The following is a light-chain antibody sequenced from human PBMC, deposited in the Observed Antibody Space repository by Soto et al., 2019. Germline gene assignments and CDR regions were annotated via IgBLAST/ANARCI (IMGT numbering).Light chain of an antibody. CDR1: NIGSKN. CDR2: RDT. Sequence: SYELTQPLSVSVALGQTARITCGGNNIGSKNVHWYQQKLGQAPVLDIYRDTNRPSGIPERFSGSNSGNTATLTISRAQAGDEADYYCQVWDSSTVFGTGTKVTVL. V-gene: IGLV3-9*01. CDR3: QVWDSSTV. J-gene: IGLJ1*01.